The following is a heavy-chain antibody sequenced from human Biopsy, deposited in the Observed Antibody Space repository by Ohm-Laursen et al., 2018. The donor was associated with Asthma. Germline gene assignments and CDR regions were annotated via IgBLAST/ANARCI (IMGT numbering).Heavy chain of an antibody. CDR3: ARAQDYYDSRGYYRSFDY. CDR2: IYYSGST. CDR1: YGFITSGGYY. J-gene: IGHJ4*02. Sequence: SQTLSLTCTVSYGFITSGGYYWTWIRQHPGKGLEWIGFIYYSGSTYYNPSLKSRVSISIDTSKSQFSLKLSSVTAADTAVYYCARAQDYYDSRGYYRSFDYWGQGTLVTVSS. D-gene: IGHD3-22*01. V-gene: IGHV4-31*03.